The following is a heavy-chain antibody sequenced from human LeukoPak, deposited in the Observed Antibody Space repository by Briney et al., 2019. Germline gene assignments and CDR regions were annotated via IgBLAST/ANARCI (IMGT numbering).Heavy chain of an antibody. D-gene: IGHD2-15*01. V-gene: IGHV4-61*02. CDR1: GGSISSDSYY. CDR3: ARDRAYCSGGSCYPDV. CDR2: IYTSEGT. J-gene: IGHJ6*02. Sequence: SETLSLTCTVSGGSISSDSYYWSWIRQPAGKGLEWIGRIYTSEGTNYNPSLKSRVTISLDTSKNQFSLKLNSVTAADTAVYYCARDRAYCSGGSCYPDVWGQGTTVTVSS.